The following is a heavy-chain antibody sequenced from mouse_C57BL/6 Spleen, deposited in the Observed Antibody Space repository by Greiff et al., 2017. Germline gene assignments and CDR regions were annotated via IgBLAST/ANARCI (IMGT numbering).Heavy chain of an antibody. J-gene: IGHJ1*03. V-gene: IGHV1-53*01. Sequence: VQLQQPGTELVKPGASVKLSCKASGYTFTSYWMPWVKQRPGQCLEWIGNINPSNGGTNYNEKFKSKVTLTVDKSSSTAYMQLSSLTSEDSAVYYCARYYGSSSYEVWGTGTTVTVSS. CDR2: INPSNGGT. D-gene: IGHD1-1*01. CDR3: ARYYGSSSYEV. CDR1: GYTFTSYW.